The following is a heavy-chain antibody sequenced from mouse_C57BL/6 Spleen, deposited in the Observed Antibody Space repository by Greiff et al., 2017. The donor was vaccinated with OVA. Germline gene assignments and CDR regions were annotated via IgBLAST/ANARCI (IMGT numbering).Heavy chain of an antibody. J-gene: IGHJ4*01. Sequence: QVQLQQPGAELVKPGASVKMSCKASGYTFTSYWITWVKQRPGQGLEWIGDIYPGSGSTNYNEKFKSKATLTVDTSSSTAYMQLSSLTSEDSAVYYCARKECRYIYAMDYWGQGTSVTVSS. CDR2: IYPGSGST. CDR1: GYTFTSYW. V-gene: IGHV1-55*01. D-gene: IGHD2-14*01. CDR3: ARKECRYIYAMDY.